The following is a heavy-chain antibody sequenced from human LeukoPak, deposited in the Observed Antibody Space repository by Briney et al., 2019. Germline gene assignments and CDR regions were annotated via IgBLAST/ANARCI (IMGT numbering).Heavy chain of an antibody. CDR1: GFTFSGHS. CDR3: ARDRVFGRSHPYGMDV. V-gene: IGHV3-21*01. J-gene: IGHJ6*02. D-gene: IGHD2-15*01. Sequence: GGSLRLSCAASGFTFSGHSMNWDRQAPGKGLEWVSSVSSSSSYIYYADSVKGRFTISRDNAKNSLYLQMNSLRAEDTAVYYCARDRVFGRSHPYGMDVWGQGTTVTVSS. CDR2: VSSSSSYI.